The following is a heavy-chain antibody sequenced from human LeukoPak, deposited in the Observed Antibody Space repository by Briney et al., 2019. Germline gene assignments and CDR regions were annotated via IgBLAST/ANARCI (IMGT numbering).Heavy chain of an antibody. Sequence: GGSLRLSCTVSGFTFSSYAMYWVRQAPGKGLEWVSGIFGSGGSAHYADSVKGRFTISRDNSQNTVYLQMNSLRAEDTAVYYCGKTTTGYSSGRNPAWPVDYWGQGTLVTVSS. CDR3: GKTTTGYSSGRNPAWPVDY. CDR1: GFTFSSYA. CDR2: IFGSGGSA. V-gene: IGHV3-23*01. D-gene: IGHD6-19*01. J-gene: IGHJ4*02.